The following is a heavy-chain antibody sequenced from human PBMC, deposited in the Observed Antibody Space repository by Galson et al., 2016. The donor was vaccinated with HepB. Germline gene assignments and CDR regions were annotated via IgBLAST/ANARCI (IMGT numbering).Heavy chain of an antibody. D-gene: IGHD2-15*01. CDR2: MKPDGSER. Sequence: SLRLSCAASGITLTTYWMFWVRQAPGKGLEWVATMKPDGSERYFADSVRGRFTVSRDDAKISLFLQMESLRAEDTAVYYCTRNAGWAFDIWGQGTKVTVSS. CDR3: TRNAGWAFDI. CDR1: GITLTTYW. J-gene: IGHJ3*02. V-gene: IGHV3-7*03.